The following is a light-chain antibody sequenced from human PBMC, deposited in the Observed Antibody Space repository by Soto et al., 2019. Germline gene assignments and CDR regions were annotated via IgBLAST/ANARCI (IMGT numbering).Light chain of an antibody. Sequence: EIVLTQSPATLSLSPGDRATLSCRASQSISRYLAWYQQKPGQAPRLLIYDASNRATGIPARFSGSGSGTDFPLTISSLEPEDFAVYYCQQRSNRPPLTFGGGTKVEIK. CDR3: QQRSNRPPLT. J-gene: IGKJ4*01. CDR2: DAS. CDR1: QSISRY. V-gene: IGKV3-11*01.